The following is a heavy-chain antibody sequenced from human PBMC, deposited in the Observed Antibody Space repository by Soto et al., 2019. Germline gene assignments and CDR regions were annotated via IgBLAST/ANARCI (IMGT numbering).Heavy chain of an antibody. J-gene: IGHJ4*02. CDR3: ARGDGYFGSGSTSYFDN. CDR2: INPSGDTT. Sequence: QVQLVQSGAEVKKPGASVKVSCKASGYTFSSYYMHWVRQAPGHGLEWMGIINPSGDTTTYPQNFPGRITMTRDTSTSTLYLELSSLRSEDTAVYYCARGDGYFGSGSTSYFDNWGQGTLVTVSS. D-gene: IGHD3-10*01. V-gene: IGHV1-46*01. CDR1: GYTFSSYY.